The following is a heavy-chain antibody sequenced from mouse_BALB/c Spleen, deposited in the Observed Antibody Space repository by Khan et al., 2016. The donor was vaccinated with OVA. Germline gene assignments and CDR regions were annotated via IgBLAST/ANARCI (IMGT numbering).Heavy chain of an antibody. CDR1: GYTFTTAG. V-gene: IGHV9-4*02. Sequence: QIQLVQSGPELKKPEETVRISCKASGYTFTTAGIQWVQKMPGKGLKWIGWINTHSGVPKYAEDFKGRFAFSLEISVNTAYLQITNLKNEDTATDFCARGGAAYYRNDGGAMEYWGQGTSVTVSS. CDR2: INTHSGVP. J-gene: IGHJ4*01. CDR3: ARGGAAYYRNDGGAMEY. D-gene: IGHD2-14*01.